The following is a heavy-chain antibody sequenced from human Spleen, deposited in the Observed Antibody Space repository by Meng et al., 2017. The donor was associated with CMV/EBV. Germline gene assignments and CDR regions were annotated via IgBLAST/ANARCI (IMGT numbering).Heavy chain of an antibody. Sequence: FTFSSSSMNWGRQAPGKGLEWVSSISSSSSYIYYADSVKGRFTISRDNAKNSLYLQMNSLRAEDTAVYYCAREDDGGPPGPHAFDIWGQGTMVTVSS. J-gene: IGHJ3*02. CDR2: ISSSSSYI. CDR3: AREDDGGPPGPHAFDI. D-gene: IGHD4-23*01. V-gene: IGHV3-21*01. CDR1: FTFSSSS.